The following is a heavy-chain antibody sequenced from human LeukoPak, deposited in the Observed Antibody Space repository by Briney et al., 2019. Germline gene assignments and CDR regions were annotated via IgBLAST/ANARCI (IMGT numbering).Heavy chain of an antibody. CDR1: GGSVSSYY. J-gene: IGHJ3*02. Sequence: SETLSLTCTVSGGSVSSYYWSWIRQPPGKGLEWIGYIYYSESTTYNPSLKSRVTISMDKSNNQFSLTLSSVTAADTAMYYCARTSDWYGAFHIWGQGTMVTVSS. CDR2: IYYSEST. CDR3: ARTSDWYGAFHI. D-gene: IGHD6-19*01. V-gene: IGHV4-59*02.